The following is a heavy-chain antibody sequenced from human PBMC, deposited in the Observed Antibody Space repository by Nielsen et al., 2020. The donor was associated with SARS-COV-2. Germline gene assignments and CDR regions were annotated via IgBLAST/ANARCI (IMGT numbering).Heavy chain of an antibody. D-gene: IGHD2-2*01. Sequence: WIRQPPGKGLEWIGEINHSGSTNYNPSLKSRVTISVDKSKNQFSLKLSSVTAADTVVYYCARDCSSTSCYVTGAYYYYGMDVWGQGTTVTVSS. J-gene: IGHJ6*02. V-gene: IGHV4-34*01. CDR2: INHSGST. CDR3: ARDCSSTSCYVTGAYYYYGMDV.